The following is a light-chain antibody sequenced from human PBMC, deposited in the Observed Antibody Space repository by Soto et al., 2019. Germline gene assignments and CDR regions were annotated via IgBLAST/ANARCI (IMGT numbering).Light chain of an antibody. CDR3: QQYDNLPFT. V-gene: IGKV1-33*01. J-gene: IGKJ3*01. Sequence: DIQMTQSPSSLSASVGDRVTITCQASQDISNYLNWYQQKPGKAPKLLISDASNLEVGVPSRFSGSRSGTDFTFTISSLQPEDIATYHCQQYDNLPFTFGPGTKVDIK. CDR2: DAS. CDR1: QDISNY.